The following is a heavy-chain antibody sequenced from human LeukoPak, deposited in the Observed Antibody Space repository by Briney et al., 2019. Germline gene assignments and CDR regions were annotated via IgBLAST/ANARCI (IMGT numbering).Heavy chain of an antibody. V-gene: IGHV3-48*03. D-gene: IGHD1-20*01. CDR3: ARDFSMTGALDAFDI. Sequence: GGSLRLSCVASGFTFNSYEMNWIRQAPGKGLEWVSYITNGGGTIVYADSVKGRFTISRDNAKNSLYLQMNSLRAEDTAVYYCARDFSMTGALDAFDIWGQGTMVTVSS. CDR2: ITNGGGTI. J-gene: IGHJ3*02. CDR1: GFTFNSYE.